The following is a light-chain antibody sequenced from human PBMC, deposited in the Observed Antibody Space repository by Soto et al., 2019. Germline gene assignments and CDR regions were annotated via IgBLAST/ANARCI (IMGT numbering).Light chain of an antibody. J-gene: IGLJ2*01. CDR1: SSNIGSNT. Sequence: QSVLTQPPSASGTPVQRVTISCSGSSSNIGSNTVNWYQQLPGTAPKLLIYSNNQRPSGVPDRFSVSKSGTSASLAISGLQPEDEADYYCAAWDDSLNGVVFGGGTQLTVL. CDR3: AAWDDSLNGVV. V-gene: IGLV1-44*01. CDR2: SNN.